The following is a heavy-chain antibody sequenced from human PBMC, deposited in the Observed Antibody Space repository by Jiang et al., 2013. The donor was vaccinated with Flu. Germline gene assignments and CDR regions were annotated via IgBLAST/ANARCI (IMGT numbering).Heavy chain of an antibody. Sequence: SLTCAVYGGSSVVTTGAGSASPQGRGWSGLGKSIIWKXQLQPSLKSRVTISVDTSKNQFSLKLSSVTAADTAVYYCARRTYYYDSSGLPFDPWGQGTLVTVSS. V-gene: IGHV4-34*01. J-gene: IGHJ5*02. CDR3: ARRTYYYDSSGLPFDP. D-gene: IGHD3-22*01. CDR1: GGSSVVTT. CDR2: SIIWKX.